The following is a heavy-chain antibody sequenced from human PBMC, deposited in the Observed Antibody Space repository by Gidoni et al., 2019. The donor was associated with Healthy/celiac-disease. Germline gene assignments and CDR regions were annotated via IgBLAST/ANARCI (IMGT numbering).Heavy chain of an antibody. D-gene: IGHD6-19*01. CDR3: APGYSSGWYSPAEYFQH. Sequence: QVQLVESGGGVVQPGRSLRLSCAASGFTFSSYGMHWVRQAPGTGLEWVAVISSDGSNKYYADSVKGRFTISRDNSKNTLYLQMNSLRAEDTAVYYCAPGYSSGWYSPAEYFQHWGQGTLVTVSS. V-gene: IGHV3-30*03. CDR2: ISSDGSNK. CDR1: GFTFSSYG. J-gene: IGHJ1*01.